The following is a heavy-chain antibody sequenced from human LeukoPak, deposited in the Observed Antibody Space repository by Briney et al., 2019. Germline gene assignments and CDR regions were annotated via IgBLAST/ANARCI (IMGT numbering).Heavy chain of an antibody. V-gene: IGHV7-4-1*02. CDR1: GYTFTSYA. J-gene: IGHJ4*02. Sequence: ASVKVSCKASGYTFTSYAMNWVRQAPGQGLEWMGWINTNTGNPTYAQGFTGRFVFSLDTSVSTAYLQISSLKAEDTAVYYCAREKYCSGGSCYSVFDYWGQGTLVTVSS. D-gene: IGHD2-15*01. CDR3: AREKYCSGGSCYSVFDY. CDR2: INTNTGNP.